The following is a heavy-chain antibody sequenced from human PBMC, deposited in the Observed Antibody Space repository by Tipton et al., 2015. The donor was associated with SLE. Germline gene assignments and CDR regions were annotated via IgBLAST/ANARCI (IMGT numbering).Heavy chain of an antibody. J-gene: IGHJ4*02. V-gene: IGHV3-9*01. CDR3: ARGGLYYYDSNGSGGY. CDR1: GFTFDDYA. D-gene: IGHD3-22*01. Sequence: SLRLSCAASGFTFDDYAMHWVRQAPGKGLEWVSGISWNSGSIGYVDSVKGRFTISRDNAKNSLYLQMNSLRAEDTAVYYCARGGLYYYDSNGSGGYWGQGTLVTVSS. CDR2: ISWNSGSI.